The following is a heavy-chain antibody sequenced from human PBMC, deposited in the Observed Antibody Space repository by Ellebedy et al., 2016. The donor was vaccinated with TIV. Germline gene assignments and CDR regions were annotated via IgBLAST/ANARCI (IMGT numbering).Heavy chain of an antibody. CDR3: ARRPIGYSSSWYYAEPQYFQH. J-gene: IGHJ1*01. V-gene: IGHV4-39*01. D-gene: IGHD6-13*01. Sequence: GSLRLSXTVSGGSISSSSYYWGWIRQPPGKGLEWIGSIYYSGSTYYNPSLKSRVTISVDTSKNQFSLKLSSVTAADTAVYYCARRPIGYSSSWYYAEPQYFQHWGQGTLVTVSS. CDR1: GGSISSSSYY. CDR2: IYYSGST.